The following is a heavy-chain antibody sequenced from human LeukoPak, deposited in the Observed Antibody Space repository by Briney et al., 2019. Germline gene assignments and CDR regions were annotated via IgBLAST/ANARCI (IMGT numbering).Heavy chain of an antibody. D-gene: IGHD3-22*01. CDR1: GDSINSLDL. Sequence: PSETLSLTCTVSGDSINSLDLWSWVRQPPGKGLGWTGEMYLSGTTHSNPSVKSRVTISIDKSKNQFFLNLSSVTAADTAVYYCAGLVGRYSSGLYYYYFDYWGQGTLVTVSS. CDR3: AGLVGRYSSGLYYYYFDY. J-gene: IGHJ4*02. V-gene: IGHV4-4*02. CDR2: MYLSGTT.